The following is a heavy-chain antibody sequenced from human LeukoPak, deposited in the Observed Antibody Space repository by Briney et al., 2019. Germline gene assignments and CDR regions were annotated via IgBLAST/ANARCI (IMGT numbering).Heavy chain of an antibody. J-gene: IGHJ4*02. V-gene: IGHV3-30*18. CDR2: ISYDGSNK. Sequence: GRSLRLSCAASGVTFSSYGMHWVRQAPGKGQDWVAVISYDGSNKYYADSVKGRFTISRDNSKNTLYLQMNSLRAEDTAVYYCAKDQAQWLVLDYWGQGTLVTVSS. D-gene: IGHD6-19*01. CDR3: AKDQAQWLVLDY. CDR1: GVTFSSYG.